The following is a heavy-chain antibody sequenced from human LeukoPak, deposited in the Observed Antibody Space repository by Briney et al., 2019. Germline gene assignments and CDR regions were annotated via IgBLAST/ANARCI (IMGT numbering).Heavy chain of an antibody. CDR3: ATLSDRNFYYSYGLDV. D-gene: IGHD1-14*01. CDR1: GFIFGNYA. J-gene: IGHJ6*02. V-gene: IGHV3-23*01. Sequence: GGSLRLSCAASGFIFGNYAMNWVRQAPGKGLEWVSSISGSGGSTYYADSVKGRFTISGDNAKNSLNLQMNSLRAEDTAVYYCATLSDRNFYYSYGLDVWGQGTTVTVS. CDR2: ISGSGGST.